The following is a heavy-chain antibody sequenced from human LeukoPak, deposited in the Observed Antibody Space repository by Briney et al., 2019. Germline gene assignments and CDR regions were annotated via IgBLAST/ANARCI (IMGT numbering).Heavy chain of an antibody. CDR2: FFDSGST. CDR1: GDSISSHY. D-gene: IGHD2/OR15-2a*01. J-gene: IGHJ6*03. V-gene: IGHV4-59*11. Sequence: SETLSLTCTVSGDSISSHYWSWIRQPPGKGLEWIGFFFDSGSTNYKSSVKSRVTMSVDTSKNQFSLKLSPVTAADTAVYYCARVLQNYYHLDVWGTGTTVTVSS. CDR3: ARVLQNYYHLDV.